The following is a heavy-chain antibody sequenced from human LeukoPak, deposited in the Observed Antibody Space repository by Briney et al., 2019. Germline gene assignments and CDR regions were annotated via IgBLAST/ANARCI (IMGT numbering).Heavy chain of an antibody. CDR1: GFTVTNNY. D-gene: IGHD5-12*01. Sequence: GGSLRLSCAASGFTVTNNYMSWVRQAPGKGLEWVSSISGSGGSTQYADSVQGRFTISRDNAKNSLYLQMNTLRVEDTAVYYCAQGGATISDYWGQGTLVTVSS. CDR2: ISGSGGST. V-gene: IGHV3-11*04. CDR3: AQGGATISDY. J-gene: IGHJ4*02.